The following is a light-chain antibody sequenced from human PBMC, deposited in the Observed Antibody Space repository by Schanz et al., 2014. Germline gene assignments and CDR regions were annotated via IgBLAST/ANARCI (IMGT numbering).Light chain of an antibody. V-gene: IGKV3-15*01. CDR1: QTVSTN. CDR3: QQCSNWPPIT. J-gene: IGKJ5*01. CDR2: RAS. Sequence: EIGMTQSPGTLSVSPGERATLSCRASQTVSTNLAWYQQKPGQPPRLLIYRASARGTGIPARFSGSGSGTEFTLTITSLQSEDFAVYYCQQCSNWPPITFGQGTRLEIK.